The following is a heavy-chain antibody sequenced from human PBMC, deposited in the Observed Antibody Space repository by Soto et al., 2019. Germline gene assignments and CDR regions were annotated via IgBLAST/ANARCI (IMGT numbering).Heavy chain of an antibody. J-gene: IGHJ4*02. Sequence: PGGSLRLSCAASGLTFSSYAMDWVFQAPGKGQEYVSAISSNGGSTYYANSVKGRFTISRDNSKNTLYLQMGSLRAEDMAVYYCARGPGYYFDYWGQGTLVTVSS. CDR1: GLTFSSYA. V-gene: IGHV3-64*01. CDR2: ISSNGGST. CDR3: ARGPGYYFDY.